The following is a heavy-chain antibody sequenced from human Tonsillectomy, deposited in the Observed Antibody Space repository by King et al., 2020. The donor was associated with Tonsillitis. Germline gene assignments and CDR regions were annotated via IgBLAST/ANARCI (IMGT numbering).Heavy chain of an antibody. D-gene: IGHD1-1*01. J-gene: IGHJ5*02. CDR1: GYSISSGYY. Sequence: QLQESGPGLVKPSETLSLTCTVSGYSISSGYYWGWIRQPPGKGLEWIGSIYHSGSTYYNPSLKSRVTISVDTSKNQFSLKLSSVTAADTAGYYCARATGTAIENWFDPWGQGTLVTVSS. CDR3: ARATGTAIENWFDP. V-gene: IGHV4-38-2*02. CDR2: IYHSGST.